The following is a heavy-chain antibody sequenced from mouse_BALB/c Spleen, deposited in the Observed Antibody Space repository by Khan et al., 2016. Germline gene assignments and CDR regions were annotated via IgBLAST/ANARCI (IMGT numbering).Heavy chain of an antibody. CDR3: SRGVYDYEFAY. V-gene: IGHV14-3*02. J-gene: IGHJ3*01. CDR2: IDPANGNT. D-gene: IGHD2-4*01. Sequence: VQLQQSGAELVKPGASVKLSCTVSGFNIKDTYMHWVNQRPEQGLEWIGRIDPANGNTKYDPKFQDKATITADTSSNTAYLQLSSLTSEDTGVYYCSRGVYDYEFAYWGQGTLVTVSA. CDR1: GFNIKDTY.